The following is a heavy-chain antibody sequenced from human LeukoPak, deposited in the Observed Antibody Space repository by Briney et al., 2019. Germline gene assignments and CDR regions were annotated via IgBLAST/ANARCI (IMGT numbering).Heavy chain of an antibody. V-gene: IGHV3-66*04. CDR2: IYSGGST. J-gene: IGHJ4*02. CDR3: ARPLGTAAGVDC. CDR1: GFTVSSNY. Sequence: PGGSLRLSCAASGFTVSSNYMSWVRQAPGKGLEWVSIIYSGGSTYYADSVKGRFTISRDNSKNTLYLQMNSLRAEDTAVYYCARPLGTAAGVDCWGQGTLVTVSS. D-gene: IGHD1-7*01.